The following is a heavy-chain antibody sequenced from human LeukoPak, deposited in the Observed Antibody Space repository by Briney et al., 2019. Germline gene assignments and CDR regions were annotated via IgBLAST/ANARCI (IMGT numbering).Heavy chain of an antibody. V-gene: IGHV3-21*01. D-gene: IGHD3-10*01. CDR1: GFTFTSYS. J-gene: IGHJ3*02. CDR2: ISSGSSYK. CDR3: ARMRSMVRGVMDAFDI. Sequence: GGFLTLSCAAYGFTFTSYSMNWVRQAPGKGLEWVSFISSGSSYKYYADSVKGRFTISRDNAKNSLYLQMNSLRAEDTAVYYCARMRSMVRGVMDAFDIWGQGTMVTVSS.